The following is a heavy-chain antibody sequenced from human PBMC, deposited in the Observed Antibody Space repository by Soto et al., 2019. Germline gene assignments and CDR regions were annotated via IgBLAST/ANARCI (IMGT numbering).Heavy chain of an antibody. CDR2: IKQDGSEK. Sequence: GGSLRLSCAASGFTFSSYWMSWVRQAPGKGLEWVANIKQDGSEKYYVDSVKGRFTISRDNANNSLYLQMNSLRAEDPAVYYCASQYSGHDDAFDIWCQGTMVTVSS. J-gene: IGHJ3*02. V-gene: IGHV3-7*01. CDR3: ASQYSGHDDAFDI. CDR1: GFTFSSYW. D-gene: IGHD1-26*01.